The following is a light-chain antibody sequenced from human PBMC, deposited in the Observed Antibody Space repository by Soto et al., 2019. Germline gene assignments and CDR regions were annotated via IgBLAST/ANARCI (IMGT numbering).Light chain of an antibody. Sequence: QSVRTQLASVSGSPGQSIAISCTGTSGDIGSYNRVSWYQQHPGKAPKLIIYEVTDRPSGVSTRFSGSKSGNTASLTISGLQAEDGAEYYCSSYTNINTRACVFGTGTKVTVL. CDR1: SGDIGSYNR. CDR3: SSYTNINTRACV. CDR2: EVT. J-gene: IGLJ1*01. V-gene: IGLV2-14*01.